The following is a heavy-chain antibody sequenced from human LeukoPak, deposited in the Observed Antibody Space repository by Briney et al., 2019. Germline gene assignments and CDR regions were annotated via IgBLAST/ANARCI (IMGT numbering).Heavy chain of an antibody. CDR2: IYYSGST. D-gene: IGHD2-2*01. J-gene: IGHJ5*02. CDR1: GGSISSYY. CDR3: ASLPHCSSTSCYEGWFDP. V-gene: IGHV4-59*08. Sequence: SETLSLTCTVSGGSISSYYWSWIRQPPGKGLEWSGYIYYSGSTNYNPSLKSRVTISVDTSKNQFSLKLSSVTAADTAVYYCASLPHCSSTSCYEGWFDPWGQGTLVTVSS.